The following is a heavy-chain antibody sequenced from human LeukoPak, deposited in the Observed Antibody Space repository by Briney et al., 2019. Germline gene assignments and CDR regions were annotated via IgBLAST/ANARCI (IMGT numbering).Heavy chain of an antibody. D-gene: IGHD2-21*01. Sequence: PSDTLSLTCVVSGGSVGSYYWSWIRQPSGKGLEWLGLMSTGGSTTGVVTNYNFFLTSRITMSGDASKHHFSLILTSVTAADTAVYYCARVFSPTRANDCWGQGTLVTVSS. J-gene: IGHJ4*02. CDR1: GGSVGSYY. CDR2: MSTGGSTTGVVT. V-gene: IGHV4-4*07. CDR3: ARVFSPTRANDC.